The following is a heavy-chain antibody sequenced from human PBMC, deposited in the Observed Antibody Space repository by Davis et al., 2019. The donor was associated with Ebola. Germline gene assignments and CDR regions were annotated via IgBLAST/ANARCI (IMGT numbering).Heavy chain of an antibody. J-gene: IGHJ4*02. V-gene: IGHV4-30-4*01. CDR2: IYYSGST. CDR1: GGSISSGDYY. CDR3: ATGAYYGSGYYFDY. D-gene: IGHD3-10*01. Sequence: MPSETLSLTCTVSGGSISSGDYYWSWIRQPPGKGLEWIGYIYYSGSTYYNPSLKSRVTISVDTSKNQFSLKLSSVTAADTAVYYCATGAYYGSGYYFDYWGQGTLVTVSS.